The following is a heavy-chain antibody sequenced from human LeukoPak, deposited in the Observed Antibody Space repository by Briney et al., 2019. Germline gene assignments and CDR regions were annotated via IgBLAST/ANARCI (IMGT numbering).Heavy chain of an antibody. V-gene: IGHV3-15*01. D-gene: IGHD6-13*01. Sequence: GRSLRLSCAASGFTFDDYAMHWVRQAPGKGLEWVGRIKRQTAGGTTDYAAPVKGRFTISRDDSKNTLSLQMNSLKTEDTAVYYCTTDPVQQQLDTVIGYWGQGTLVTVSS. J-gene: IGHJ4*02. CDR2: IKRQTAGGTT. CDR1: GFTFDDYA. CDR3: TTDPVQQQLDTVIGY.